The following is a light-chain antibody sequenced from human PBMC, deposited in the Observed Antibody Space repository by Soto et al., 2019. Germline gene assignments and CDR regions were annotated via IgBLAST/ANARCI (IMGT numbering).Light chain of an antibody. V-gene: IGKV3D-20*01. CDR2: DAS. Sequence: EIVLTQSPATLSLSPGERATLSCGASQSVGSTNLAWYQQKPGLAPRLLIYDASSRATGIPDRFSGSGSGTDFTLTISRLESEDFAVYHCQQYGSSPFTFGPGTKVDIK. CDR3: QQYGSSPFT. J-gene: IGKJ3*01. CDR1: QSVGSTN.